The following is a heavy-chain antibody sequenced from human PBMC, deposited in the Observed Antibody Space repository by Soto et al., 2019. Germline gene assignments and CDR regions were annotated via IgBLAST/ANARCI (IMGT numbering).Heavy chain of an antibody. CDR2: ISAYNGNT. J-gene: IGHJ6*02. CDR1: GYTFTSYG. Sequence: ASVKVSCKASGYTFTSYGISWVRQAPGQGPEWMGWISAYNGNTNYAQKLQGRVTMTTDTSTSTAYMELRSLRSDDTAVYYCARDFPPLRGALIYGDSTAYYYYGMDVWGQGTTVTVSS. V-gene: IGHV1-18*01. D-gene: IGHD4-17*01. CDR3: ARDFPPLRGALIYGDSTAYYYYGMDV.